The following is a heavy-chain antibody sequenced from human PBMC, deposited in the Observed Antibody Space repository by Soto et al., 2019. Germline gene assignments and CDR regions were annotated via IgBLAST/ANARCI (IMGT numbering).Heavy chain of an antibody. CDR3: AKATATGGGAFEI. D-gene: IGHD2-8*02. V-gene: IGHV3-23*01. CDR1: RFICSSSA. J-gene: IGHJ3*02. CDR2: ILVGGST. Sequence: AGSLRICSSVSRFICSSSAMSWGSTAPGKGLEWVSTILVGGSTHYEDSVKGRFTISRDTSKNTVYLQMNSLTAGDTAVYYCAKATATGGGAFEIYGQGTSVP.